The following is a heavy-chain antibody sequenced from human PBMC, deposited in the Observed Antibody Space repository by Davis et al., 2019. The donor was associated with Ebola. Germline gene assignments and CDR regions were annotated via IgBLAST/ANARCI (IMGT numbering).Heavy chain of an antibody. CDR2: ISWNGRHI. CDR1: GFTFDNYA. Sequence: SLKISCAASGFTFDNYAMHWVRQAPGKGLEWVSDISWNGRHIAYADSVKGRFTISRDNAKNSLYLQMNSLRPEDTAVYYCAKGFVLLPAASHYFDYWGQGTLVTVSS. CDR3: AKGFVLLPAASHYFDY. D-gene: IGHD2-2*01. J-gene: IGHJ4*02. V-gene: IGHV3-9*01.